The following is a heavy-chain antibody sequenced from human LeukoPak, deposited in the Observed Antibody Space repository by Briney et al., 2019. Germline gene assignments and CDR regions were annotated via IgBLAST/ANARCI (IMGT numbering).Heavy chain of an antibody. CDR2: VKRDGSVP. CDR1: GFTFTSYA. CDR3: AQGGHDYNPFYY. D-gene: IGHD4-11*01. Sequence: QPGGSLGLSCAASGFTFTSYAMGWVRQAPGKGLEWVSSVKRDGSVPVYADSVQGRFTISRDNSKSMLYLQLNSLRAEDTAVYYCAQGGHDYNPFYYWGQGTLVTVSS. J-gene: IGHJ4*02. V-gene: IGHV3-23*01.